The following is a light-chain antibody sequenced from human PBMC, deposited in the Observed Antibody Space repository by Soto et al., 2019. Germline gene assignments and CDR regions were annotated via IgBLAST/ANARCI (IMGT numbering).Light chain of an antibody. V-gene: IGLV2-8*01. CDR3: SSYAGSNNFV. CDR1: SSDVGGYNY. Sequence: QSVLTQPPSASGSPGPSVTLSCTGTSSDVGGYNYVSWYQQHPGKAPKLMIYEVSKRPSGVPDRFSGSKSGNTASLTVSGLQSEDESYCYCSSYAGSNNFVFGTGTKLTVL. CDR2: EVS. J-gene: IGLJ1*01.